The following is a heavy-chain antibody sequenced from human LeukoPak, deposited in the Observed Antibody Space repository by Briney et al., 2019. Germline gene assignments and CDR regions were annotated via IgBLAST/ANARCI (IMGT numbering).Heavy chain of an antibody. D-gene: IGHD5-18*01. Sequence: ASVKVSCKASGYTFTSYGISWVRQAPGQGLEWMGWISAYNGNTNYAQKLQGRVTMTTDTSTSTAYMELRSLRSDDTAVYYCARDTGRGGYSLDRYYYYYYYMDVWGKGTTVTVSS. J-gene: IGHJ6*03. V-gene: IGHV1-18*01. CDR1: GYTFTSYG. CDR3: ARDTGRGGYSLDRYYYYYYYMDV. CDR2: ISAYNGNT.